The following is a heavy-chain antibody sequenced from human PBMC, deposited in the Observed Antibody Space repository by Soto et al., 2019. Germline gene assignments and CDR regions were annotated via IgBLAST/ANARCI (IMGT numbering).Heavy chain of an antibody. J-gene: IGHJ6*02. V-gene: IGHV3-23*01. D-gene: IGHD6-6*01. CDR3: AKDGRAGRPPNGMDV. CDR1: GFTFSNYA. Sequence: GSLRLSCAASGFTFSNYAMTWVRQAPGKGLEWVSSITGYGGTTYYADSVKGRFTISRDNSLNTLYLQMNSLRAEDTAVYYCAKDGRAGRPPNGMDVWGQGTTVTVSS. CDR2: ITGYGGTT.